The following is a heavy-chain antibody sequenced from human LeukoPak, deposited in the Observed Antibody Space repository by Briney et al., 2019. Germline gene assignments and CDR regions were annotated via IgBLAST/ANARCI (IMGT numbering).Heavy chain of an antibody. CDR2: IRSKANTYAA. CDR1: GFTFSGSA. D-gene: IGHD1-26*01. V-gene: IGHV3-73*01. CDR3: TLLGGGDGPYNWFDP. J-gene: IGHJ5*02. Sequence: GGSLRLSCAASGFTFSGSAMHWVRQASGKGLEWVGRIRSKANTYAAVYAASVKGRFTISRDDSKNTAYLQMNSLKTEDTAVYYCTLLGGGDGPYNWFDPWGQGTLVTVSS.